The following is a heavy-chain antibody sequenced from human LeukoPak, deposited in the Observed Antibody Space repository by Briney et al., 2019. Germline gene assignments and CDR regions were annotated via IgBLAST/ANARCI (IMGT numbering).Heavy chain of an antibody. CDR2: ISGTRIYI. J-gene: IGHJ4*02. CDR1: GFTFSSYS. V-gene: IGHV3-21*04. D-gene: IGHD5-24*01. CDR3: ARDSTYKNAEVFDY. Sequence: GGSLRLSCGASGFTFSSYSMNWVRQAPGKGLEWVSFISGTRIYIYYADSVKGRFTISRDNYKNTLYLQMNSLRAEDTAVYYCARDSTYKNAEVFDYWGQGTLVTVSS.